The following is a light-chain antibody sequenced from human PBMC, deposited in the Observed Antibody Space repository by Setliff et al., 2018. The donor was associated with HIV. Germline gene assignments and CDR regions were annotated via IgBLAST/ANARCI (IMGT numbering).Light chain of an antibody. Sequence: EIVMTQSPDTLSVSPGERATLSCRASQTVSINLAWYQLKPGQAPRLLIYGASTRATGVPARFSGSGSGTEFTLTISSLQSEDSALYFCQQYHNWPRAFGQGTKVDIK. J-gene: IGKJ1*01. CDR2: GAS. CDR1: QTVSIN. CDR3: QQYHNWPRA. V-gene: IGKV3-15*01.